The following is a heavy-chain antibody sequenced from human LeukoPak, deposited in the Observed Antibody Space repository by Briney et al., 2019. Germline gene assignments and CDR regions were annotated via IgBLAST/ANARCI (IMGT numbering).Heavy chain of an antibody. CDR1: GDSISSGGYS. Sequence: PSQTLSLTCAVSGDSISSGGYSWSWIRQPPGKGLEWIGNIYHSGSTYYNPSLKSRLTISVDTSKNQFSLKLSSVTAADTAVYYCARDRPQYYGPGFWFDPWGQGTLVTVSS. CDR2: IYHSGST. CDR3: ARDRPQYYGPGFWFDP. V-gene: IGHV4-31*11. D-gene: IGHD3-10*01. J-gene: IGHJ5*02.